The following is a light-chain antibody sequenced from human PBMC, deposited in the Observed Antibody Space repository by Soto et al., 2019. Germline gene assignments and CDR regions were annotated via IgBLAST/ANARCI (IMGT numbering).Light chain of an antibody. V-gene: IGLV1-44*01. CDR2: SNN. CDR3: ATWDDSLNGLV. CDR1: SSNIGSNT. Sequence: QSALTQSPSASGTPGQRVTISCSGSSSNIGSNTVNWYQQLPGTAPKVLIYSNNQRPSGVPDRFSGSKSGTSASLAISGLQSEDEGDYYCATWDDSLNGLVFGGGTKLTVL. J-gene: IGLJ2*01.